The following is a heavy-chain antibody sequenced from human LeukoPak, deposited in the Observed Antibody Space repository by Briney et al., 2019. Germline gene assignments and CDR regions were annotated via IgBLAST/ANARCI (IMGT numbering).Heavy chain of an antibody. CDR3: ARDPYDFWSGYNWFDP. D-gene: IGHD3-3*01. CDR2: IIPIFGIV. CDR1: GGTFSSNA. J-gene: IGHJ5*02. V-gene: IGHV1-69*04. Sequence: ASVKVSCKASGGTFSSNAISWVRQAPGQGLEWMGRIIPIFGIVKYVQKFQGRVTITADKSTSTAYMELSSLRSEDTAVYYCARDPYDFWSGYNWFDPWGQGTLVTVSS.